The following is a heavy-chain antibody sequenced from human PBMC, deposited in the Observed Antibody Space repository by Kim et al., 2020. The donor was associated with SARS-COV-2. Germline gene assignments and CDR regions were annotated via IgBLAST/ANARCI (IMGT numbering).Heavy chain of an antibody. D-gene: IGHD1-26*01. J-gene: IGHJ4*02. CDR2: ISYDGSNK. CDR1: GFTFSSYG. V-gene: IGHV3-30*18. Sequence: GGSLRLSCAASGFTFSSYGMHWVRQAPGKGLEWVAVISYDGSNKYYADSVKGRFTISRDNSKNTLYLQMNSLRAEDTAVYYCAKDFRGSYYGPFDYWGQG. CDR3: AKDFRGSYYGPFDY.